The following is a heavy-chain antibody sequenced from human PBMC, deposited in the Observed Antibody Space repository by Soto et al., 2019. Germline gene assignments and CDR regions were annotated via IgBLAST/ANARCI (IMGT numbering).Heavy chain of an antibody. D-gene: IGHD6-19*01. CDR2: IKSKTDGGTT. V-gene: IGHV3-15*07. J-gene: IGHJ6*02. CDR1: SVSNAW. CDR3: TTSIAVAATHNYYYYYGMDV. Sequence: SVSNAWMNWVRQAPGKGLEWVGRIKSKTDGGTTDYAAPVKGRFTISRDDSKNTLYLQMNSLKTEDTAVYYCTTSIAVAATHNYYYYYGMDVWGQGTTVTVSS.